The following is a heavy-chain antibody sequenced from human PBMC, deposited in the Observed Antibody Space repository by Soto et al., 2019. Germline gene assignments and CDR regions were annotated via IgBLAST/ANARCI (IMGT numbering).Heavy chain of an antibody. CDR3: ARASGTYYNLGGYYYYYYMDV. V-gene: IGHV4-59*01. CDR1: GDSISTYY. Sequence: HVQLQESGPGLVKPSETLSLTCTVSGDSISTYYWSWIRQPPGKGLEWIAYIYNSGNTNYNPSLKGRVTISVDTSKNQFSLKLSSVTAADTAVYYCARASGTYYNLGGYYYYYYMDVWGKGTTVTVSS. CDR2: IYNSGNT. J-gene: IGHJ6*03. D-gene: IGHD3-10*01.